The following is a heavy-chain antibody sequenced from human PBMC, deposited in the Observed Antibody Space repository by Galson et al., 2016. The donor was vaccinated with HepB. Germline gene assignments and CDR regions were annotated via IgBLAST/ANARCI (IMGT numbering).Heavy chain of an antibody. CDR2: INAGNGNT. V-gene: IGHV1-3*01. J-gene: IGHJ4*02. CDR3: ARSSGVRGVLEY. Sequence: SVKVSCKASGYTFSNYAIHWVCQAPGQRLEWVGWINAGNGNTKYSQKFQDRITITRDTSASTVYMDLSSLKSEDTAVYYCARSSGVRGVLEYWGQGTLVTVSS. D-gene: IGHD1-1*01. CDR1: GYTFSNYA.